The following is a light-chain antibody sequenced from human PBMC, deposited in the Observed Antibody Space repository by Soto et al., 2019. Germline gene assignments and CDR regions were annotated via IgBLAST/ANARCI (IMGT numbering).Light chain of an antibody. CDR2: GAS. CDR3: QQYGSSPPWT. J-gene: IGKJ1*01. V-gene: IGKV3-20*01. CDR1: QSVSSSY. Sequence: PGERATLSCRASQSVSSSYLAWYQQKPGQAPRLLIYGASRRATGIPDRFSGSGSGTDFTLTISRLEPEDFAVYYCQQYGSSPPWTFGQGTKVEIK.